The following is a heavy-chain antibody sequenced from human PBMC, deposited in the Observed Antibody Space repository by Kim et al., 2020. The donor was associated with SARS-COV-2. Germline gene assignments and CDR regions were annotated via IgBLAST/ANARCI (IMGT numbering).Heavy chain of an antibody. V-gene: IGHV4-39*01. CDR2: IYYSGST. CDR3: ARLRDEGMRRITIFGVVIISHFDY. CDR1: GGSISSSSYY. D-gene: IGHD3-3*01. Sequence: SETLSLTCTVSGGSISSSSYYWGWIRQPPGKGLEWIGSIYYSGSTYYNPSLKSRVTISVDTSKNQFSLKLSSVTAADTAVYYCARLRDEGMRRITIFGVVIISHFDYWGQGTLVTVSS. J-gene: IGHJ4*02.